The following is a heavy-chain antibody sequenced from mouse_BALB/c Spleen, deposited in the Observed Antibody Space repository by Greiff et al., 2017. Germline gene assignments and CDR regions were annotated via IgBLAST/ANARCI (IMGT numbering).Heavy chain of an antibody. D-gene: IGHD2-4*01. J-gene: IGHJ4*01. CDR3: ARVGLRRDYAMDY. Sequence: QVQLQQSGPGLVAPSQSLSITCTVSGFSLTSYGVHWVRQPPGKGLEWLGVIWAGGSTNYNSALMSRLSISKDNSKSQVFLKMNSLQTDDTAMYYCARVGLRRDYAMDYWGQGTSVTVSS. CDR1: GFSLTSYG. V-gene: IGHV2-9*02. CDR2: IWAGGST.